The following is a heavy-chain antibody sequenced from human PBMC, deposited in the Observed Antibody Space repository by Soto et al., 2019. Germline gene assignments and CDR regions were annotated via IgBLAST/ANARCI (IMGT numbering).Heavy chain of an antibody. CDR3: ARDSDFRVAYYYGMDV. CDR1: GGTFSSYA. D-gene: IGHD2-21*01. J-gene: IGHJ6*02. V-gene: IGHV1-69*13. CDR2: IIPIFGTA. Sequence: ASVKVSCKASGGTFSSYAISWVRQAPGQGLEWMGGIIPIFGTANYAQKFQGRVTITADESTSTAYMELSSLRSEDTAVYYCARDSDFRVAYYYGMDVWGQGTTVTVSS.